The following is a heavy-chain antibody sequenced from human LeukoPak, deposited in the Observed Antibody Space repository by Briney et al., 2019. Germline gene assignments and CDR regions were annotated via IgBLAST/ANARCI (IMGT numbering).Heavy chain of an antibody. Sequence: PSETLSLTCTVSGGSISSYYWSWIRQPPGKGLEWIGYIYYGGSTRYNPSLKSRVTISVDTSKNQFSLKLSSVTAADTAVYYCARASSGWYNWFDPWGQGTLVTVSS. D-gene: IGHD6-19*01. CDR3: ARASSGWYNWFDP. V-gene: IGHV4-59*01. J-gene: IGHJ5*02. CDR1: GGSISSYY. CDR2: IYYGGST.